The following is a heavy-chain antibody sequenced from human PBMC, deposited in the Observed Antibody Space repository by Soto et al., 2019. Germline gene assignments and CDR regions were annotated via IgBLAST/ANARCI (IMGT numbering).Heavy chain of an antibody. V-gene: IGHV3-23*01. CDR3: ARASGESYPGSRVFDS. Sequence: GSLRLSCAASGFNFSSNAMSWVRQAPGKGLEWVSVITNTGGDTLYADSVKGRFTISGDNSKNTLYLQMNSLRAEDTAIYYCARASGESYPGSRVFDSWGQGTRVTVSS. J-gene: IGHJ4*02. CDR1: GFNFSSNA. D-gene: IGHD3-10*01. CDR2: ITNTGGDT.